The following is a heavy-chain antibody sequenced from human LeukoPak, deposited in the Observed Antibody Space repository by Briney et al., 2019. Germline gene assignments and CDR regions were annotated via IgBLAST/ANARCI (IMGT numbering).Heavy chain of an antibody. V-gene: IGHV4-4*02. Sequence: SGTLSLTCAVSGGSISSSNWWSWVRQPPGKGLEWIGEIYHSGSTNYNPSLKSRVTISVDKSKNQFSLKLSSVTAADTAVYYCARDQLYSSSAPPSNWFDPWGQGTLVTVSS. CDR1: GGSISSSNW. J-gene: IGHJ5*02. CDR3: ARDQLYSSSAPPSNWFDP. D-gene: IGHD6-13*01. CDR2: IYHSGST.